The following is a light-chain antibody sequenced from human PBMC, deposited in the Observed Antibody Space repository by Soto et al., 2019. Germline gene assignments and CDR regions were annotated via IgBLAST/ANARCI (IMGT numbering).Light chain of an antibody. V-gene: IGKV1-39*01. CDR2: DAS. J-gene: IGKJ1*01. CDR1: QSISSW. Sequence: DIQMTQSPSTLSASVGDRVTITFRASQSISSWLAWYQQKPGKAPKLLIYDASSLESGVPSRFSCSGSGTDFTLTISSLQPEDFATYYCQQSYSTPSTFGQGTKVDIK. CDR3: QQSYSTPST.